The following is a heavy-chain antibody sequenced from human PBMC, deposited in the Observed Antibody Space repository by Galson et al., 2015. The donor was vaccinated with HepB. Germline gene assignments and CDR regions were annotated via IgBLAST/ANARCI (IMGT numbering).Heavy chain of an antibody. J-gene: IGHJ4*02. CDR1: GGSISSSSYY. D-gene: IGHD6-13*01. CDR3: ARLCDMFSSSPIDY. CDR2: IYYSGST. V-gene: IGHV4-39*01. Sequence: ETLSLTCTVSGGSISSSSYYWGWIRQPPGKGLEWIGSIYYSGSTYYNPSLKSRVTISVDTSKNQFSLKLSSVTAADTAVYYCARLCDMFSSSPIDYWGQGTLVTVSS.